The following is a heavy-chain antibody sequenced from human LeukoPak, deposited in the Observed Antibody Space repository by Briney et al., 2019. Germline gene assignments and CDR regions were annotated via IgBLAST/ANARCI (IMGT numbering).Heavy chain of an antibody. Sequence: GGSLRLSCAASGFTFSSYCMHWVRQAPGKGLEWVAVISYDGSNKYYADSVKGRFTISRDNSKNTLYLQMNSLRAEDTAVYYCAKVDQGYYYYDSSGFFMDGWGQGATVTVSS. J-gene: IGHJ6*02. D-gene: IGHD3-22*01. CDR3: AKVDQGYYYYDSSGFFMDG. CDR1: GFTFSSYC. V-gene: IGHV3-30*18. CDR2: ISYDGSNK.